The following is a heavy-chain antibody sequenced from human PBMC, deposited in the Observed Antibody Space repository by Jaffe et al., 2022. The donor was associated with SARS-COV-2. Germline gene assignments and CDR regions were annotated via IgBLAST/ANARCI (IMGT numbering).Heavy chain of an antibody. V-gene: IGHV3-30*04. D-gene: IGHD3-16*01. J-gene: IGHJ6*03. CDR3: VGGGVSARAHYMDV. CDR1: RFTFSSYA. CDR2: ISFDGSDK. Sequence: QVQLVESGGGVVQPGGSLRLFCAASRFTFSSYAIHWVRQAPGKGLEWVAVISFDGSDKNYADSVKGRVTISRDNSRNTLFLQMNSLRVEDTAMYYCVGGGVSARAHYMDVWGKGTTVTVS.